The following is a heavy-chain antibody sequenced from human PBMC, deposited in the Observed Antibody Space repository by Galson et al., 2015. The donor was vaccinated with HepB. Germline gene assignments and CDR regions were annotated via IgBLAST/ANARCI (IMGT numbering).Heavy chain of an antibody. Sequence: LSCAASGFTFSNAWMNWVRQAPGKGLEWVGRIKSKTDGGTTDYAAPVKGRSTISRDDSKNTLYLQMNSLKTEDTAVYYCTTYSSGWHYYYYYYYMDVWGKGTTVTVSS. D-gene: IGHD6-19*01. CDR3: TTYSSGWHYYYYYYYMDV. CDR1: GFTFSNAW. J-gene: IGHJ6*03. V-gene: IGHV3-15*07. CDR2: IKSKTDGGTT.